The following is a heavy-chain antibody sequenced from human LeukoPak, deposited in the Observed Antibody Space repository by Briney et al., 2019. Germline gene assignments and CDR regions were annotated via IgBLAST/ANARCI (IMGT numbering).Heavy chain of an antibody. J-gene: IGHJ5*02. CDR3: ARSRLGVNWFDP. D-gene: IGHD2-8*02. CDR1: GYTVTSYG. CDR2: ISAYNGNT. V-gene: IGHV1-18*01. Sequence: ASVKVSCKASGYTVTSYGISWVRQAPGQGLEWMGWISAYNGNTNYAQKLQGRVTMTTDTSTSTAYMELRSLRSDDTAVYYCARSRLGVNWFDPWGQGTLVTVSS.